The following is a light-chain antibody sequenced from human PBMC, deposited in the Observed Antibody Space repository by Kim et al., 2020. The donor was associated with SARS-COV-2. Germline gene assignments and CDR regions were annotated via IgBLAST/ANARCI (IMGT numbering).Light chain of an antibody. CDR2: AVS. J-gene: IGLJ3*02. CDR3: GAYTSVSSLV. V-gene: IGLV2-14*03. Sequence: QSALTQPASVSASPGQSITISCTGTNSDIGRSEYVSWYQQHPNKAPKLIIYAVSDRPSGISDRFSGSKSGNTASLTVSGLQTEDEADYFCGAYTSVSSLVFGGGTQLTVL. CDR1: NSDIGRSEY.